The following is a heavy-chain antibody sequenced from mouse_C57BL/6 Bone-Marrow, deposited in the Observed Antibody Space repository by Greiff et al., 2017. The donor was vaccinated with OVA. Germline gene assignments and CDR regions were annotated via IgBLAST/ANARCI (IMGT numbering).Heavy chain of an antibody. D-gene: IGHD4-1*01. V-gene: IGHV1-4*01. J-gene: IGHJ1*03. CDR3: ATGTGYFDV. Sequence: QVQLKESGAELARPGASVKMSCKASGYTFTSYTMHWVKQRPGQGLEWIGYINPSSGYTKYNQKFKDKATLTADKSSSTAYMQLSSLTSEDSAVYYCATGTGYFDVWGTGTTVTVSS. CDR1: GYTFTSYT. CDR2: INPSSGYT.